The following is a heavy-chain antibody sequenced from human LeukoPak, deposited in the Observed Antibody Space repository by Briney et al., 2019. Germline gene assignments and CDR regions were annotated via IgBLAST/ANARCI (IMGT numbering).Heavy chain of an antibody. D-gene: IGHD6-13*01. CDR3: ARLVLNYYYYMDV. CDR1: GGSISSGSYY. CDR2: IYTSGST. Sequence: SETLSLTCTVSGGSISSGSYYWSWIRQPAGKGLEWIGRIYTSGSTNYNPSLKSRVTISVDTSKNQFYLKLSSVTAADTAVYYCARLVLNYYYYMDVWVKGSKVTVSS. J-gene: IGHJ6*03. V-gene: IGHV4-61*02.